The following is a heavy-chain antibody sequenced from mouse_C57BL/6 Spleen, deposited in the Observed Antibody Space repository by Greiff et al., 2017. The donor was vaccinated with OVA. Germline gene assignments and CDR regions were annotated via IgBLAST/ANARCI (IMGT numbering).Heavy chain of an antibody. J-gene: IGHJ1*03. CDR1: GFTFSSYG. CDR3: ARPMITTDWYFDV. V-gene: IGHV5-6*01. Sequence: EVMLVESGGDLVKPGGSLKLSCAASGFTFSSYGMSWVRQTPDKRLEWVATISSGGSYTYYPDSVKGRFTISRDNAKNTLYLQMSSLKSEDTAMYYCARPMITTDWYFDVWGTGTTVTVSS. CDR2: ISSGGSYT. D-gene: IGHD2-4*01.